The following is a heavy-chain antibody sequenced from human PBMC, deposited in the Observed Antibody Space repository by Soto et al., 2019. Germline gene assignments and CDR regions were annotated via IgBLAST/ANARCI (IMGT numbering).Heavy chain of an antibody. Sequence: EVQLVESGGALVQPGGSLRLSCAASGFTFSAYSMNWVRQAPGKGLEWVSFIGSTGSVTHYADSVMGRSTISRDNARNSLYLQMNGLRAEDTAVYHCARPRPAPGPAYAFDIWGEGTMVTVS. CDR3: ARPRPAPGPAYAFDI. D-gene: IGHD2-2*01. CDR1: GFTFSAYS. V-gene: IGHV3-48*04. CDR2: IGSTGSVT. J-gene: IGHJ3*02.